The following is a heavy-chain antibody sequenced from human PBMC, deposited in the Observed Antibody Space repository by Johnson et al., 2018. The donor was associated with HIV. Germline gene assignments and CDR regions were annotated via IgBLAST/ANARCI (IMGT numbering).Heavy chain of an antibody. CDR1: GFTFRNYG. J-gene: IGHJ3*02. Sequence: QVQLVESGGGVVQPGRSLRLSCVASGFTFRNYGMHWVRQAPGKGLEWVAVISYDGSNKYYADSVKGRFIISRDNSKNTLYLQMNSLRSEDTGVFYCAKGDLDCTDDFCYVDAFDMWGQGTMVTVSS. D-gene: IGHD3/OR15-3a*01. V-gene: IGHV3-30*18. CDR3: AKGDLDCTDDFCYVDAFDM. CDR2: ISYDGSNK.